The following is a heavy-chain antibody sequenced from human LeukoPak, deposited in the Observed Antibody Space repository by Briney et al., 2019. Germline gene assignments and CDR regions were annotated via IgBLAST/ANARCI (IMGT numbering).Heavy chain of an antibody. V-gene: IGHV1-69*04. CDR3: ARYGDGYNYCFDY. Sequence: ASVKGSCKASGGTFSSYAISWVRQAPGQGLEWMGRIIPILGIANYAQKFQGRVTITADNSTSTAYMELSSLRTENTAVYYCARYGDGYNYCFDYWGQGTLVTVSS. CDR1: GGTFSSYA. J-gene: IGHJ4*02. CDR2: IIPILGIA. D-gene: IGHD5-24*01.